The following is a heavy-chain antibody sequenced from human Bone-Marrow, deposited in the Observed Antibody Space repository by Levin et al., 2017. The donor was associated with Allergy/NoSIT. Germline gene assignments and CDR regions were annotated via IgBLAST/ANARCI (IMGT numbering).Heavy chain of an antibody. Sequence: LSLTCAASGFTFSSYEMNWVRQAPGKGLEWVSYISSSGSTIYYADSVKGRFTISRDNAKNSLYLQMNSLRVEDTAVYYCASASSGWYWPDCWGQGTLVTVSS. CDR3: ASASSGWYWPDC. CDR1: GFTFSSYE. J-gene: IGHJ4*02. V-gene: IGHV3-48*03. D-gene: IGHD6-19*01. CDR2: ISSSGSTI.